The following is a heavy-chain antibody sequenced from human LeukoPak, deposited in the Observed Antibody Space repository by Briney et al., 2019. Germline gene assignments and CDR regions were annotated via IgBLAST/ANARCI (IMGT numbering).Heavy chain of an antibody. Sequence: ASVKVSCKASGYTFTGYYMHWVRQAPGQGLEWMGWINPNSGGTNYAQKFQGRVTMTRDTSISTAYMELSRLRSDDTAVYCCARSFLCEGVFFNWCDLWGRGTLVTVSS. V-gene: IGHV1-2*02. CDR3: ARSFLCEGVFFNWCDL. CDR2: INPNSGGT. CDR1: GYTFTGYY. D-gene: IGHD2/OR15-2a*01. J-gene: IGHJ5*02.